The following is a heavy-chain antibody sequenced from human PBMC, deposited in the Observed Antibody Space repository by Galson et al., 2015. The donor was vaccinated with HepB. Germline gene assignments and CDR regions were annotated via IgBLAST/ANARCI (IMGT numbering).Heavy chain of an antibody. Sequence: SLRLSCAASGFTFSTYGMHWVRQAPGKGLEWVAVISLDGRQTYYADSVKGRFTISRDNSKNTLYLQLNSLRAEDTALYYCAKDKVWSGFDYWGQGTLVTVSS. CDR3: AKDKVWSGFDY. J-gene: IGHJ4*02. D-gene: IGHD2-21*01. CDR1: GFTFSTYG. CDR2: ISLDGRQT. V-gene: IGHV3-30*18.